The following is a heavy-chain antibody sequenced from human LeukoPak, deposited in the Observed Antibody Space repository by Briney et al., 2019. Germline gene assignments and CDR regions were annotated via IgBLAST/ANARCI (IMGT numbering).Heavy chain of an antibody. CDR1: GFTFSTYA. V-gene: IGHV3-30*01. D-gene: IGHD2-2*01. CDR2: ISHDGGNS. Sequence: GGSLRLSCAASGFTFSTYAVHWVRQAPGKGLEMVAVISHDGGNSYYADSVKGRFTISRDNSKNTLYLQMNSLRAEDTAVYYCARDKDCSSTSCYLHFQHWGQGTLVTVSS. J-gene: IGHJ1*01. CDR3: ARDKDCSSTSCYLHFQH.